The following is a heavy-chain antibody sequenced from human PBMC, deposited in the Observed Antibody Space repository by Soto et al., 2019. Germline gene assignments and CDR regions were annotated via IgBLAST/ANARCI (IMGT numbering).Heavy chain of an antibody. D-gene: IGHD6-6*01. V-gene: IGHV4-59*01. CDR3: ARVRIAALARWFDP. Sequence: SETLSLTCTVSGGSISSYYWSWIRQPPGKGLEWIGYIYYSGSTNYNPSLKSRVTISVDTSKNQFSLKLSSVTAADTAVYYCARVRIAALARWFDPWGQGTLVT. CDR2: IYYSGST. CDR1: GGSISSYY. J-gene: IGHJ5*02.